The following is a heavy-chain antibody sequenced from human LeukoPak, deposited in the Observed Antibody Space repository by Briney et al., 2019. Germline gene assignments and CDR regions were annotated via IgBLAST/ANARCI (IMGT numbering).Heavy chain of an antibody. CDR3: ARRKGGSYFDY. Sequence: SETLSLTCTVSGGSISSSTYCWGWIRQPPGKGLEWIGSICYSGSTFYNPSLKSRVTLSVDTSKNQFSLKLSSVTAADTAVYYCARRKGGSYFDYWGQGTLVTVSS. CDR2: ICYSGST. CDR1: GGSISSSTYC. D-gene: IGHD1-26*01. J-gene: IGHJ4*02. V-gene: IGHV4-39*01.